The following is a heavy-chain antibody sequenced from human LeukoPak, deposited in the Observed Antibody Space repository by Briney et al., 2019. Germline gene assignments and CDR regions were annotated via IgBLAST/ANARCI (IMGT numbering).Heavy chain of an antibody. J-gene: IGHJ4*02. CDR1: GYTFTSYA. V-gene: IGHV1-3*01. Sequence: GASVNVSCKASGYTFTSYAMHWVRQAPGQRLEWMGRINAGNGNTKYSQKFQGRVTITRDTSASTAYMELSSLRSEDTAVYYCAREYGRGVIRYYFDYWGQGTLVTVSS. CDR3: AREYGRGVIRYYFDY. D-gene: IGHD3-10*01. CDR2: INAGNGNT.